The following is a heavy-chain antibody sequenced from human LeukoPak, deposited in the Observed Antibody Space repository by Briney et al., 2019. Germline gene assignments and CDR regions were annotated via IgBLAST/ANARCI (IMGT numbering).Heavy chain of an antibody. CDR3: ARGEYSSSSGVGYFDY. V-gene: IGHV4-34*01. CDR2: INHSGST. D-gene: IGHD6-6*01. J-gene: IGHJ4*02. Sequence: SETLSLTCTVSGGSISSYYWSWIRQPPGKGLEWIGEINHSGSTNYNPSLKSRVTISVDTSKNQFSLKLSSVTAADTAVYYCARGEYSSSSGVGYFDYWGQGTLVAVSS. CDR1: GGSISSYY.